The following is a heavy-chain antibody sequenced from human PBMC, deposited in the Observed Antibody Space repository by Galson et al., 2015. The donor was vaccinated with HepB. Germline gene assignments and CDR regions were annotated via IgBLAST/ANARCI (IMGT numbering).Heavy chain of an antibody. CDR2: IYHSGST. D-gene: IGHD4-17*01. Sequence: ETLSLTCTVSGGSISSSSYYWGWIRQPPGKGLAWIGSIYHSGSTYYNPSLKSRVTISVDTSKNQFSLKLSSVTAADTAVYYCARPLMTTVTTPDYWGQGTLVTVSS. V-gene: IGHV4-39*07. CDR1: GGSISSSSYY. J-gene: IGHJ4*02. CDR3: ARPLMTTVTTPDY.